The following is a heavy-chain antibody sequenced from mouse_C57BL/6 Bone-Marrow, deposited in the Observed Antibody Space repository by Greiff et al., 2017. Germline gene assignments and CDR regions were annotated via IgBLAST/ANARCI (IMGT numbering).Heavy chain of an antibody. Sequence: EVQVVESGGGLVQPKGSLKLSCAASGFSFNTYAMNWVRQAPGQGLEWVARIRSKSNNYATYYADSVKDRFTISRDDSENMLYLQMNNLKTEDTAMYYCVGTDYFDYWGQGTTLTVSS. V-gene: IGHV10-1*01. CDR2: IRSKSNNYAT. D-gene: IGHD3-3*01. J-gene: IGHJ2*01. CDR3: VGTDYFDY. CDR1: GFSFNTYA.